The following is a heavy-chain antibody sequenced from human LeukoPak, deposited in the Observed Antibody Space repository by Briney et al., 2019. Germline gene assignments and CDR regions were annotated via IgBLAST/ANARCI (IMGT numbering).Heavy chain of an antibody. CDR2: INPNSGGT. CDR1: GYTFTGYY. J-gene: IGHJ3*02. V-gene: IGHV1-2*02. D-gene: IGHD2-2*01. Sequence: ASVKVSCKASGYTFTGYYMHWVRQAPGQGLEWMGWINPNSGGTNYAQKFQGRVTMTRDTSISTAYMELSRLRSDDTAVYYCARNPLQYCSSTSCSSGSDAFDIWGQGTMVTVSS. CDR3: ARNPLQYCSSTSCSSGSDAFDI.